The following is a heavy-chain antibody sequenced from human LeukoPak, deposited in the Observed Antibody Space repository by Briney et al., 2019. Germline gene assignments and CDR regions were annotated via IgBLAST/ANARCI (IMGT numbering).Heavy chain of an antibody. Sequence: GGSLRLSCAASAFTFSSYEMNWVRQAPGKGLEWVSYISSSGSTIYYADSVKGRLTISRDNAKNSLYLQMNSLRAEDTAVYYCARETEYYDSSGPVFDYWGQGTLVTVSS. D-gene: IGHD3-22*01. J-gene: IGHJ4*02. CDR1: AFTFSSYE. CDR2: ISSSGSTI. V-gene: IGHV3-48*03. CDR3: ARETEYYDSSGPVFDY.